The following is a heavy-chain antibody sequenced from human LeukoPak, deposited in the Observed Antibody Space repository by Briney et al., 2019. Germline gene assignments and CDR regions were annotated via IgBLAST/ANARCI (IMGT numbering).Heavy chain of an antibody. CDR3: AREYSSTSGRHFDY. J-gene: IGHJ4*02. Sequence: SGTLSLTCTVSGGSISSGSYYWTWIRHPAGKGLEWIGRIYSSGSNNYNPSLRSRVTISVDKSKNQFSLNLTSVTAADTGVYHCAREYSSTSGRHFDYWGQGILVTVPS. CDR2: IYSSGSN. D-gene: IGHD6-6*01. V-gene: IGHV4-61*02. CDR1: GGSISSGSYY.